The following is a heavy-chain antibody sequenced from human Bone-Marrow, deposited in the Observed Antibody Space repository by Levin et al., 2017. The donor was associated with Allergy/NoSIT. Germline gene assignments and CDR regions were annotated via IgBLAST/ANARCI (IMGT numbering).Heavy chain of an antibody. CDR1: GFTFSSSW. J-gene: IGHJ4*02. Sequence: GGSLRLSCAASGFTFSSSWMSWVRQAPGKGLEWVANINQDGSQKYFVDSVKGRFTTSRDNPKNSVYLQMNSLRAEDTAVYYFAREGYLDYWGQGSLVTVSS. V-gene: IGHV3-7*01. CDR3: AREGYLDY. CDR2: INQDGSQK.